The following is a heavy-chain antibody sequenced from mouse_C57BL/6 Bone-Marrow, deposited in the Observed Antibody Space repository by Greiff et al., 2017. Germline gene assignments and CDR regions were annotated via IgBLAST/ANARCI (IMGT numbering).Heavy chain of an antibody. CDR1: GYTFTDYN. D-gene: IGHD2-1*01. V-gene: IGHV1-18*01. Sequence: VQLQQSGPELVKPGASVKIPCKASGYTFTDYNMDWVKQSHGKSLEWIGDINPNNGGTIYNQKFKGKATLTVDKSSSTAYMELRSLTSEDTAVYYCARRGSYGNSSWFAYWGQGTLVTVSA. CDR2: INPNNGGT. CDR3: ARRGSYGNSSWFAY. J-gene: IGHJ3*01.